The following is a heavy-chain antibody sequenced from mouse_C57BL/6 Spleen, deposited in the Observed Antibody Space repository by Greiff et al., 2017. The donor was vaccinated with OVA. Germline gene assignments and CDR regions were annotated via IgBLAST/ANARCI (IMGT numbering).Heavy chain of an antibody. V-gene: IGHV5-17*01. CDR1: GFTFSDYG. CDR2: ISSGSSTI. CDR3: ARPVGYYAMDY. J-gene: IGHJ4*01. Sequence: EVQLLESGGGLVKPGGSLKLSCAASGFTFSDYGMHWVRQAPEKGLEWVAYISSGSSTIYYADTVKGRFTISRDNATNTLFLQMTSLRSEDTAMYYCARPVGYYAMDYWGQGTSVTVS.